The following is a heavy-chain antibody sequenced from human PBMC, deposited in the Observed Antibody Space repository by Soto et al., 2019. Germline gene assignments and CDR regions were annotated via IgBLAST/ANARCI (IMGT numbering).Heavy chain of an antibody. J-gene: IGHJ3*02. D-gene: IGHD4-17*01. CDR1: GGTFSSYA. V-gene: IGHV1-69*01. CDR2: IIPIFGTA. Sequence: QVQLVQSGAEVKKPGSSVKVSCKASGGTFSSYAISWVRQAPGQGLEWMGGIIPIFGTANYAQKFQGRVTITADESMSTAYMELSSRRSEDTAVYYCAREGYGGNSAAFDIWGQGTMVTVSS. CDR3: AREGYGGNSAAFDI.